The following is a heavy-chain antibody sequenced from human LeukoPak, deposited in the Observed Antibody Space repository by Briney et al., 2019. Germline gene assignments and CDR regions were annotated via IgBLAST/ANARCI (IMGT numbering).Heavy chain of an antibody. D-gene: IGHD3-16*01. CDR1: GFMFNTYV. V-gene: IGHV3-21*06. J-gene: IGHJ5*02. CDR2: VSSNSAYI. Sequence: GGSLRLSCAASGFMFNTYVMHWVRQAPGKGLEWVSAVSSNSAYIYYADSLRGRFTISRDNAKSLLYLQINSLRADGTAVYYCAREGGRRRASNFDWFDPWGQGTLVTVSS. CDR3: AREGGRRRASNFDWFDP.